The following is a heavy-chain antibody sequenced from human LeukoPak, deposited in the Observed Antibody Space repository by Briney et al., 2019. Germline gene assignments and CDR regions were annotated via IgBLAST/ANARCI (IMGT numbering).Heavy chain of an antibody. CDR2: ISWNSGSI. CDR1: GFTFDDYA. J-gene: IGHJ4*02. CDR3: AKDVGSSSSYFDY. D-gene: IGHD6-6*01. Sequence: GGSLRLSCAASGFTFDDYAMHWVRQAPGKGLEWVSGISWNSGSIGYADPVKGRFTISRDNAKNSLYLQMNSLRAEDTALYYCAKDVGSSSSYFDYWGQGTLVTVSS. V-gene: IGHV3-9*01.